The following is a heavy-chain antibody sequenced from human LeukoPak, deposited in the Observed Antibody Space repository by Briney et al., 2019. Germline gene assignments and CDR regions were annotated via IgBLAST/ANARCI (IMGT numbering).Heavy chain of an antibody. CDR3: ARAPGAAAGIDY. CDR2: ISSSSSYT. CDR1: GFTFSDYY. Sequence: GGSLRLSCAASGFTFSDYYMSWIRQAPGKGLEWVSYISSSSSYTSYADSVKGRFTISRDNAKNSLYLQMNSLRAEDTAVYYCARAPGAAAGIDYWGQGTGVSVSS. V-gene: IGHV3-11*06. D-gene: IGHD6-13*01. J-gene: IGHJ4*02.